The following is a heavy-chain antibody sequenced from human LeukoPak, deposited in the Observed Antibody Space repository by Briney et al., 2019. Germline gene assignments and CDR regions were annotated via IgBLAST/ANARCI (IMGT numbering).Heavy chain of an antibody. CDR3: ARGNGDFWSGYWVSSYYYGMDV. V-gene: IGHV1-18*01. Sequence: ASVNVSCKASGYTFTSYGISWVRQAPGQGLERMGWISAYNGNTNYAQKLQGRVTMTTDTSTSTAYMELRSLRSDDTAVYYCARGNGDFWSGYWVSSYYYGMDVWGQGTTVTVSS. CDR2: ISAYNGNT. D-gene: IGHD3-3*01. CDR1: GYTFTSYG. J-gene: IGHJ6*02.